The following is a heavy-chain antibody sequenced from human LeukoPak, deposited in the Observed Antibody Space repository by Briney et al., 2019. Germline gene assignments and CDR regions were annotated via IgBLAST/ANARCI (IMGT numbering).Heavy chain of an antibody. CDR3: AKNNGSGSLDY. CDR1: GFTFSSYG. V-gene: IGHV3-30*18. Sequence: GGSLRLSCAASGFTFSSYGMHWVRQAPGKGLEWVAVISYDGSNKYYADSVKGRFTISRDNSKNALYLQMNSLRAEDTAVYYCAKNNGSGSLDYWGQGTLVTVSS. CDR2: ISYDGSNK. D-gene: IGHD3-10*01. J-gene: IGHJ4*02.